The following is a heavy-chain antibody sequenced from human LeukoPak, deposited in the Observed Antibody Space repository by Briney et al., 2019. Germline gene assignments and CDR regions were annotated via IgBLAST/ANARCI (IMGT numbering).Heavy chain of an antibody. J-gene: IGHJ4*02. CDR1: GFTFSSSV. CDR3: AKTYYYHSSGSYFFDY. CDR2: ISGSGDST. V-gene: IGHV3-23*01. D-gene: IGHD3-22*01. Sequence: GGSLRLSCAASGFTFSSSVMSWVRQTPGKGLEWVSGISGSGDSTYYADSVKGRFTISRDNSKNTLFLQMNSLRAEDTAVYYCAKTYYYHSSGSYFFDYWGQGTLVTVSS.